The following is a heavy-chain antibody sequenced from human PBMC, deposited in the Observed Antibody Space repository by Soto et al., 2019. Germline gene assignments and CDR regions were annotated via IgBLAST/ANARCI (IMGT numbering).Heavy chain of an antibody. J-gene: IGHJ4*02. Sequence: EVQLLESGGGLVQPGESLRLSCAASGFTFSDDAMSWVRQAPGKGLEWVSGINDNGDTTHYGDSVKGRFTISRDNSRNTLYLQMNTLRGEDTAVYYCATGGWYCRGGSCHFDYWGQGTLVTVSS. CDR3: ATGGWYCRGGSCHFDY. CDR2: INDNGDTT. V-gene: IGHV3-23*01. D-gene: IGHD2-15*01. CDR1: GFTFSDDA.